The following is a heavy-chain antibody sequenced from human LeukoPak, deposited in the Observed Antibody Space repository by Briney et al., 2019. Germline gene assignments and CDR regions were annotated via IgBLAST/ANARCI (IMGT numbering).Heavy chain of an antibody. Sequence: ASVKVSCKASGYTFTSYGIGWVRQAPGQGLEWMGWISAYNGNTNYAQKLQGRVTMTTDTSTSTAYMELRSLRSDDTAVYYCARENIVVVPAYFDYWGQGTLVTVSS. CDR1: GYTFTSYG. J-gene: IGHJ4*02. V-gene: IGHV1-18*01. D-gene: IGHD2-2*01. CDR2: ISAYNGNT. CDR3: ARENIVVVPAYFDY.